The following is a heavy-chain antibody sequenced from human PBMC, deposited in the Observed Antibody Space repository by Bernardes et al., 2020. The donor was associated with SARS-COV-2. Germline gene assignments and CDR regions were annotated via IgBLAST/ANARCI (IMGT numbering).Heavy chain of an antibody. Sequence: SLRLSCAGSGFSVTSHYMSWVRQAPGKGLEWVSVTYSGGDTYYADSVKGRFTISRDISNNAIYLQLNSLIGEDTAVYYCARDGGYSYEGYYYYYGLDVWGQGTTVIVSS. J-gene: IGHJ6*02. CDR3: ARDGGYSYEGYYYYYGLDV. V-gene: IGHV3-53*01. CDR1: GFSVTSHY. D-gene: IGHD5-18*01. CDR2: TYSGGDT.